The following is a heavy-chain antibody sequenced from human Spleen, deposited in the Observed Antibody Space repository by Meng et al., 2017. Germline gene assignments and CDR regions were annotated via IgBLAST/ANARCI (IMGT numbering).Heavy chain of an antibody. CDR1: GFTVSNYY. CDR3: ARGYSSGWYADY. D-gene: IGHD6-19*01. Sequence: VQLVESGGGLIQPGGSLRLSCAASGFTVSNYYMSWVRQAPGKGLEWVSVIYSGGGTHYADSVEGRFTISRDNSKNTLYLQMNSLRAEDTAVYYCARGYSSGWYADYWGQGTLVTVSS. CDR2: IYSGGGT. V-gene: IGHV3-53*01. J-gene: IGHJ4*02.